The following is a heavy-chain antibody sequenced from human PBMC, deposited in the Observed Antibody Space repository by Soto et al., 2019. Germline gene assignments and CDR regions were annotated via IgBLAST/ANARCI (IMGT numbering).Heavy chain of an antibody. Sequence: PSETLSLTCTVSGGSISSGGYYWNWIRQLPGKGLEWIGYIYYSGSTYCNPSLKSRITISVDTSKNQFSLEVTSVTAADTAVYYCATFERWEVPFGYWGQGTQVTVSS. D-gene: IGHD3-16*01. J-gene: IGHJ4*02. V-gene: IGHV4-31*03. CDR3: ATFERWEVPFGY. CDR1: GGSISSGGYY. CDR2: IYYSGST.